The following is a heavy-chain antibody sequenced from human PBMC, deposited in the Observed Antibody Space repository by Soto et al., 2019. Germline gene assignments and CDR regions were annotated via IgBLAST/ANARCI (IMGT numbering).Heavy chain of an antibody. J-gene: IGHJ4*02. Sequence: GGSLRLSCAASGFTFSSYAMSWVRQAPGKGLEWVSAISGSGGSTYYADSVKGRFTISRDNSKNTLYLQMNSLRAEDTAGYYCAKSPWGPSTRIVIWANFFDYWGQGTLVTVSS. CDR1: GFTFSSYA. CDR2: ISGSGGST. D-gene: IGHD3-22*01. CDR3: AKSPWGPSTRIVIWANFFDY. V-gene: IGHV3-23*01.